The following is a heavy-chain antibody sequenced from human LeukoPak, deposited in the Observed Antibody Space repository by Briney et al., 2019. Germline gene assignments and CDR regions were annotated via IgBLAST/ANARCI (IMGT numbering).Heavy chain of an antibody. CDR2: STSKTDDETT. V-gene: IGHV3-15*01. Sequence: GYLRLSCGSSGFTYTKHSLTWVRQAPGEGLEWVGRSTSKTDDETTDDAAPVKGRFTISRDDSKNTLYLQMNSLKTEDTAVYYSTTEGYCSSTSCYAGLDYWGQGTLVTASS. CDR3: TTEGYCSSTSCYAGLDY. D-gene: IGHD2-2*01. CDR1: GFTYTKHS. J-gene: IGHJ4*02.